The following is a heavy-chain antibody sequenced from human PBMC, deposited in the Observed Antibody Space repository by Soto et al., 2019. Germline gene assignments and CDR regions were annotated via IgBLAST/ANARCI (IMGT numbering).Heavy chain of an antibody. CDR1: GFTFSSYA. J-gene: IGHJ4*02. CDR3: ASCSEDDY. CDR2: ISYDGSNK. V-gene: IGHV3-30-3*01. Sequence: QVQLVESGGGVVQPGRSLRLSCAASGFTFSSYAMHWVRQAPGKGLEWVAVISYDGSNKYYADSVKGRFTISRDNSKNTLYLQMNSLRAEDTAVYYCASCSEDDYWGQGTLVTVSS. D-gene: IGHD3-10*02.